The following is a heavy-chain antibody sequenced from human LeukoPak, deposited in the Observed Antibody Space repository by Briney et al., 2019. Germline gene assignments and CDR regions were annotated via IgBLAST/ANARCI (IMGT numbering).Heavy chain of an antibody. CDR2: TSYDGSNK. V-gene: IGHV3-30*18. CDR3: AKDGGYDFWSGYYFDY. CDR1: GFTVSSNY. D-gene: IGHD3-3*01. Sequence: GGSLRLSCAASGFTVSSNYMSWVRQAPGKGLEWVAVTSYDGSNKYYADSVKGRFTISRDNSKNTLYLQMNSLRVEDTAVYYCAKDGGYDFWSGYYFDYWGQGTLVTVSS. J-gene: IGHJ4*02.